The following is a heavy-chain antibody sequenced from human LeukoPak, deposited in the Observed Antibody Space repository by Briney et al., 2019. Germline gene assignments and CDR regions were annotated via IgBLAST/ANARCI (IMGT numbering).Heavy chain of an antibody. D-gene: IGHD3-3*01. CDR1: GFTFSSYS. CDR3: ARVCQQNTIFGVVIIRLDAFDI. V-gene: IGHV3-21*01. J-gene: IGHJ3*02. CDR2: IISSSSYI. Sequence: GSLRLSCAASGFTFSSYSMNWVRQAPGKGLEWVSSIISSSSYIYYADSVKGRFTISRDNSKNSLYLQMNSLRAEDTAVYYCARVCQQNTIFGVVIIRLDAFDIWGQGTMVTVSS.